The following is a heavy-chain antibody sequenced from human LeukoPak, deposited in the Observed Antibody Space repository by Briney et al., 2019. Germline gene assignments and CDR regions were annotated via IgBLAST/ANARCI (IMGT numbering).Heavy chain of an antibody. J-gene: IGHJ4*02. CDR1: GVSISSHY. CDR3: ARLRVDCFDY. V-gene: IGHV4-59*11. Sequence: SETLSLTCTVSGVSISSHYWNWIRQPPGKGLEWIGYIYDSGSTNYNPSLKSRVTISVDMSKNQFSLKLSSVTAADTAVYYCARLRVDCFDYWGQGTLVTVSS. CDR2: IYDSGST.